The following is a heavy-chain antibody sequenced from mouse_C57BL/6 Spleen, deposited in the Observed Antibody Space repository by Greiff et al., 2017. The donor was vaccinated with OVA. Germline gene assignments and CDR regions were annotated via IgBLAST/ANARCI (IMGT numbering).Heavy chain of an antibody. J-gene: IGHJ3*01. D-gene: IGHD1-1*01. Sequence: EVKLMESGGGLVKPGGSLKLSCAASGFTFSDYGMHWVRQAPEKGLEWVAYISSGSSTIYYADTVKGRVTLSRDNAKNTLFLQLRSLRSEDPAMYYSAVSPITTVPAWFDYWGQGTLVTVSA. CDR3: AVSPITTVPAWFDY. CDR1: GFTFSDYG. CDR2: ISSGSSTI. V-gene: IGHV5-17*01.